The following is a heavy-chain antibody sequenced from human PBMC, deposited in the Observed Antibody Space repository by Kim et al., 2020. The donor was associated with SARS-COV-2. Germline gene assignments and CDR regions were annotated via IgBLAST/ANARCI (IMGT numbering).Heavy chain of an antibody. D-gene: IGHD6-19*01. Sequence: NRKDSQKFQGRGTITREQSGGTAYMGLSSLRSEDTAVYYCARGAGNYFDYWGQGTLVTVSS. CDR3: ARGAGNYFDY. V-gene: IGHV1-3*01. CDR2: NR. J-gene: IGHJ4*02.